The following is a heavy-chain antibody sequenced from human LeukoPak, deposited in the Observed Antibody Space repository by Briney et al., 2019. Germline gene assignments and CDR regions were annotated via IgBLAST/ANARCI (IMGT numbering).Heavy chain of an antibody. CDR2: ISYDGSNK. D-gene: IGHD3-22*01. V-gene: IGHV3-30-3*01. CDR3: ARGRRTTYYYDSSGYYGPIDY. CDR1: GFTFSSYA. Sequence: GGSLRLSCAASGFTFSSYAMHWVRQAPGKGLEWVAVISYDGSNKYYADSVKGRFTISRDNSKNTLYLQMNSLRAEDTAVYYCARGRRTTYYYDSSGYYGPIDYWGQGTLVTVSS. J-gene: IGHJ4*02.